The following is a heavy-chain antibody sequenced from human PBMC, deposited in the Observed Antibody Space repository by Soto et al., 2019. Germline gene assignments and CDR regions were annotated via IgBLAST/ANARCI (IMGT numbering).Heavy chain of an antibody. V-gene: IGHV1-46*03. D-gene: IGHD2-2*01. Sequence: ASVKVSCKASGYTFTSYYMHWVRQAPGQGLEWMGIINPSGGSTSYAQKFQGRVTMTRDTSTSTVYMELSSMRSEDTAVYYCARECSSTSCEDYYYYYGMDVWGQGTTVTV. CDR1: GYTFTSYY. CDR2: INPSGGST. J-gene: IGHJ6*02. CDR3: ARECSSTSCEDYYYYYGMDV.